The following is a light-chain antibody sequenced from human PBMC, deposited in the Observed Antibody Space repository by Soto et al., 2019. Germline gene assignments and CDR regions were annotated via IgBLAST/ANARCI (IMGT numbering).Light chain of an antibody. CDR3: QTWGTGIVV. CDR1: SGHSSNA. J-gene: IGLJ2*01. CDR2: LNSDGSH. Sequence: QSVLTQSPSASASLGASVKLTCTLSSGHSSNAIAWHQQQPEKGPRYLMKLNSDGSHSKGDGIPDRFSGSSSGAGRYLTISSLQSEDEADYYCQTWGTGIVVFGGGTKLTVL. V-gene: IGLV4-69*01.